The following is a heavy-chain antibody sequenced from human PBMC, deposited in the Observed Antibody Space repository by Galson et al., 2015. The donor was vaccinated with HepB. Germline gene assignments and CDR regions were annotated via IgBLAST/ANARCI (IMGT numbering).Heavy chain of an antibody. D-gene: IGHD2-2*01. Sequence: SLRLSCAASGFTFSYYWMSWVRQAPGKGLEWVANIKQDGSEKYYVDSVKGRFTISRDNAKNSLFLQMNSLRAEDAAVYYCARTHCASTSCPADYWGQGTLVTVSS. V-gene: IGHV3-7*03. CDR3: ARTHCASTSCPADY. CDR2: IKQDGSEK. J-gene: IGHJ4*02. CDR1: GFTFSYYW.